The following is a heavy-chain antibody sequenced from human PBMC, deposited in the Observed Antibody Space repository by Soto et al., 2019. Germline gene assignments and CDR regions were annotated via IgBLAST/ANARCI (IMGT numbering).Heavy chain of an antibody. J-gene: IGHJ4*02. CDR2: ISYDGSNK. CDR3: ATGARMSTFGGVDY. V-gene: IGHV3-30*03. CDR1: GFTFSSYG. D-gene: IGHD3-16*01. Sequence: QVQLVESGGGVVQPGRSLRLSCAASGFTFSSYGMHWVRQAPGKGLEWVAVISYDGSNKYYADSVKGRFTISRDNSKNTMYLQMNSLRAEDTAVYYCATGARMSTFGGVDYWGQGTLVTVSS.